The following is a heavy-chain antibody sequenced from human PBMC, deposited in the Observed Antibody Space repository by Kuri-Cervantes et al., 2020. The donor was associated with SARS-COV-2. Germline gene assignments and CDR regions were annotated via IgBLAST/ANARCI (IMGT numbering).Heavy chain of an antibody. CDR2: INWNGGST. J-gene: IGHJ6*03. V-gene: IGHV3-20*04. CDR1: GFTFDDYG. Sequence: GGSLRLSCAASGFTFDDYGMSWVRQAPGNGLEWVSGINWNGGSTGYADSVKGRFTISRDNSKNTLYLQMNSLRAEDTAVYYCANLPAAINNYYYYYMDVWGKGTTVTVSS. CDR3: ANLPAAINNYYYYYMDV. D-gene: IGHD2-2*02.